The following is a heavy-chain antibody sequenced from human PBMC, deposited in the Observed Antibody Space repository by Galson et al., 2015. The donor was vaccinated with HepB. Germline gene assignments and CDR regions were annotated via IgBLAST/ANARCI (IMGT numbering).Heavy chain of an antibody. Sequence: SVKVSCKASGYTFTNYYLHWVRQAPGQGLEWMAIIDPRGGSTTFAEKFQGRVTLTRDTSTSTVYMELSSLRSEDTAVYYCAGGGSYFDGRGSLYNWFDPWGQGTLVTVSS. CDR3: AGGGSYFDGRGSLYNWFDP. CDR2: IDPRGGST. D-gene: IGHD1-26*01. J-gene: IGHJ5*02. CDR1: GYTFTNYY. V-gene: IGHV1-46*01.